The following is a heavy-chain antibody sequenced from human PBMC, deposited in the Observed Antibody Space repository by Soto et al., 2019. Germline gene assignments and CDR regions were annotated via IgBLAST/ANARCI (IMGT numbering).Heavy chain of an antibody. CDR3: ARAGRYSSPYYFDY. CDR2: ISAYNGNT. CDR1: GYTFTSYY. D-gene: IGHD6-6*01. Sequence: ASVKVSCKASGYTFTSYYIHWVRQAPGQGLEWMGWISAYNGNTNYAQKLQGRVTMTTDTSTSTAYMELRSLRSDDTAVYYCARAGRYSSPYYFDYWGQGTLVTVSS. V-gene: IGHV1-18*04. J-gene: IGHJ4*02.